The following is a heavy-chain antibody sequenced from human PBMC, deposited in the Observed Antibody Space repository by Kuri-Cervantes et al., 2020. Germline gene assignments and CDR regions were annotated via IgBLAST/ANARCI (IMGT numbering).Heavy chain of an antibody. Sequence: GESLKISCAASGFTFSHYAMTWVRQAPGKGPEWVSTISGNGDPYYAKSVEGRFIISRDNSKNTLYLQMNSLRAEDTAVYYCAKDPLGIAAAGSIDYWGQGTLVTVSS. V-gene: IGHV3-23*01. CDR2: ISGNGDP. D-gene: IGHD6-13*01. J-gene: IGHJ4*02. CDR1: GFTFSHYA. CDR3: AKDPLGIAAAGSIDY.